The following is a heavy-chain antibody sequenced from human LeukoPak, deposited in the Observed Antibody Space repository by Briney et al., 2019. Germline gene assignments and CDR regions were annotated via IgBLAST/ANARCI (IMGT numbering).Heavy chain of an antibody. J-gene: IGHJ4*02. CDR2: ITSGSSGST. D-gene: IGHD6-19*01. V-gene: IGHV3-23*01. CDR1: GFTFSSYA. Sequence: GGSLRLSCAASGFTFSSYAMSWVRQAPGKGLEWVSVITSGSSGSTYYADSVKGRFTISRDNSKNTLYLKMDSLRAEDTAVYYCVKDQVAGTEHWGQGTLVTVSS. CDR3: VKDQVAGTEH.